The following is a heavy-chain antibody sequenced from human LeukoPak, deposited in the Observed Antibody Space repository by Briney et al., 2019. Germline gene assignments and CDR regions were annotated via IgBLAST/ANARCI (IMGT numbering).Heavy chain of an antibody. CDR3: AKSREEIRGLDAFDI. J-gene: IGHJ3*02. CDR2: IYYSGST. CDR1: GGSISSDDYC. Sequence: PSQTLSLACSVSGGSISSDDYCWNWIRQHPGKGLEWIGYIYYSGSTYYNPSLKSRVALSVDTSKNQFSLKLSSLTAADTAVYYCAKSREEIRGLDAFDIWGQGTMVTVSS. D-gene: IGHD5-24*01. V-gene: IGHV4-31*03.